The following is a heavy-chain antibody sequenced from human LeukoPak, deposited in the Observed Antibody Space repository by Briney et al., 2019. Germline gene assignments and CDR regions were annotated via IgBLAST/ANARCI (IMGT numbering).Heavy chain of an antibody. D-gene: IGHD5-24*01. CDR1: GYTFTSYA. V-gene: IGHV7-4-1*02. CDR2: INTNTGNP. CDR3: ARDFPSFGRELSDY. J-gene: IGHJ4*02. Sequence: GASVKVSCKASGYTFTSYAMNWVRQAPGQGLEWMGWINTNTGNPTYAQGFTGRFVFSLDTSVSTAYLQISSLKAEDTAVYYCARDFPSFGRELSDYWGQGTLVTVSS.